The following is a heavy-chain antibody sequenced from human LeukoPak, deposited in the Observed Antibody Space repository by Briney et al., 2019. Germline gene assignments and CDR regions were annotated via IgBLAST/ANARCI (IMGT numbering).Heavy chain of an antibody. CDR1: GCTFTSYD. J-gene: IGHJ3*02. V-gene: IGHV1-8*03. Sequence: AASVKVSCKASGCTFTSYDINWVRQATGQGLEWMGWMNPNSGNTGYAQKFQGRVTITRNTSISTAYMELSSLRSEDTAVYYCARSVEDLGAFDIWGQGTMVTVSS. CDR2: MNPNSGNT. CDR3: ARSVEDLGAFDI. D-gene: IGHD2-15*01.